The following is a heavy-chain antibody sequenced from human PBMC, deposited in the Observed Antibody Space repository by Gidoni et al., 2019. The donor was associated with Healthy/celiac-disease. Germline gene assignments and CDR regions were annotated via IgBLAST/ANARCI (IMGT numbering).Heavy chain of an antibody. J-gene: IGHJ1*01. D-gene: IGHD6-19*01. CDR3: ARQTVAGNPGYFQH. Sequence: QLLLHESVPGLLKPSETLSLTCSVSGGSISRSSDYWGWICQPPGKGLEWIGSIYYSGSTYYNPSLKSRVTIAIDTTKNQFSRMLSYVTAADTAVCYCARQTVAGNPGYFQHWGQGTLVTVSS. CDR2: IYYSGST. V-gene: IGHV4-39*01. CDR1: GGSISRSSDY.